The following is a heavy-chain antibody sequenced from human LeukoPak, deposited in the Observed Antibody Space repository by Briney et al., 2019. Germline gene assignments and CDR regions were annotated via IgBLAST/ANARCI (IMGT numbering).Heavy chain of an antibody. J-gene: IGHJ4*02. Sequence: PGSPLRLSCEGFGFTFSDFGMNWVRQAPGKGLEWVSYIDGSSRNIRYADSVKGRFTISRDNAKNSLYLQMNSLRAEDTAVYYCARDLTPRGDSSSFDYWGQGTLVTVSS. V-gene: IGHV3-11*01. CDR1: GFTFSDFG. CDR2: IDGSSRNI. CDR3: ARDLTPRGDSSSFDY. D-gene: IGHD6-13*01.